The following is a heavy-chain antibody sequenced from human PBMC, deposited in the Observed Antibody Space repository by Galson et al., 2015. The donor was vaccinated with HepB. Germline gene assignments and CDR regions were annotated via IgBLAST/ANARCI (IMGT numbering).Heavy chain of an antibody. CDR1: GYSFTTWW. CDR2: IYPGDSDT. D-gene: IGHD6-6*01. Sequence: QSGAEVKKPGESLKISCKGSGYSFTTWWIGWVRQMPGKGLEWMGIIYPGDSDTKYSPTFQGQVTFSADKSTSTAYLQWSSLKASDTAMYYCARYSSSPSGVDYWGQGTLVTVSS. V-gene: IGHV5-51*03. CDR3: ARYSSSPSGVDY. J-gene: IGHJ4*02.